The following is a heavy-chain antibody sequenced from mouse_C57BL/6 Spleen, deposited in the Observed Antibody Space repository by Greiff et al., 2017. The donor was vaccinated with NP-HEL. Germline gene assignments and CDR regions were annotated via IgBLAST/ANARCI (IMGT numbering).Heavy chain of an antibody. CDR2: ISSGSSTI. J-gene: IGHJ3*01. CDR3: ARANYGSWWFAY. V-gene: IGHV5-17*01. Sequence: EVKLMESGGGLVKPGGSLKLSCAASGFTFSDYGMHWVRQAPEKGLEWVAYISSGSSTIYYADTVKGRFTISRDNAKNTLFLQMTSLRSEDTAMYYCARANYGSWWFAYWGQGTLVTVSA. D-gene: IGHD1-1*01. CDR1: GFTFSDYG.